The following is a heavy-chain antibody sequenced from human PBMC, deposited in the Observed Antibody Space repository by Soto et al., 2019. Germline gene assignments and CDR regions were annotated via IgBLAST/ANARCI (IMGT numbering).Heavy chain of an antibody. V-gene: IGHV3-7*03. J-gene: IGHJ6*02. D-gene: IGHD2-21*02. CDR3: ARDHLILPAHDFFYGSDV. CDR1: GFTFSMYS. CDR2: IPQDGVDG. Sequence: GGSLRLSCEVSGFTFSMYSMIWVRQSPGKGLEWVAKIPQDGVDGHYADSVKGRFIISRDNDKNSLHLQLNNLRAEDTAVYYCARDHLILPAHDFFYGSDVWGRGATVTVSS.